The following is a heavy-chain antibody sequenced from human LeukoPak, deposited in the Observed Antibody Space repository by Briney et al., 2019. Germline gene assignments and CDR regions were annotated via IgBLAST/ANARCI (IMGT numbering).Heavy chain of an antibody. CDR2: MNPKSGNT. CDR1: GYTFTGYY. CDR3: ARGREVVVAATLPYDY. J-gene: IGHJ4*02. Sequence: GASVKVSCKASGYTFTGYYMHWVRQATGQGLEWMGWMNPKSGNTGYAQKFQGRVTITRNTSISTAYMELSSLRSEDTAVYYCARGREVVVAATLPYDYWGQGTLVTVSS. V-gene: IGHV1-8*03. D-gene: IGHD2-15*01.